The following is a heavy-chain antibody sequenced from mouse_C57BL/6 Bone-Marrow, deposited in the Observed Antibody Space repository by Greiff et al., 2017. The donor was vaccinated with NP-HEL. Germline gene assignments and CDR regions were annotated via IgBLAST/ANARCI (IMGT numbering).Heavy chain of an antibody. J-gene: IGHJ1*03. D-gene: IGHD1-1*01. CDR2: IDPSDSYT. V-gene: IGHV1-69*01. Sequence: QVQLKQPGAELVMPGASVKLSCKASGYTFTSYWMHWVKQRPGQGLEWIGEIDPSDSYTNYNQKFQGKSTLTVDKSSSTAYMQLSSLTSVDSAVYYCARWGYYGSSYPYWYFDVWGTGTTVTVSA. CDR3: ARWGYYGSSYPYWYFDV. CDR1: GYTFTSYW.